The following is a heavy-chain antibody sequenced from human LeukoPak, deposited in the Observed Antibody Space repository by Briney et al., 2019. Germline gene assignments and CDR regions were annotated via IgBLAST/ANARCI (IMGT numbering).Heavy chain of an antibody. J-gene: IGHJ4*02. CDR2: IYYSGST. V-gene: IGHV4-59*01. D-gene: IGHD4-23*01. CDR3: AREVVDGGNDY. CDR1: GGSIGSYY. Sequence: SETLSLTCTVSGGSIGSYYWSWIRQPPGKGLEWIGYIYYSGSTNYNPSLKSRVTISVDTSKNQFSLKLSSVTAADTAVYYCAREVVDGGNDYWGQGTLVTVSS.